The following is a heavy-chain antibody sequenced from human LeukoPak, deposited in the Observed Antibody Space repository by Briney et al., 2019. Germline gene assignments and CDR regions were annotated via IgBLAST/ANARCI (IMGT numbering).Heavy chain of an antibody. CDR3: AKGRHVRSLSLVDY. CDR1: GFTLSNYW. CDR2: VDPDGTTT. D-gene: IGHD4-17*01. Sequence: SGGSLRLSCAASGFTLSNYWMHWARQAPGEGLVWVSRVDPDGTTTNYADSVAGRFTTSRDNAKNTLYLQMNSLRAEDTAVYYCAKGRHVRSLSLVDYWGQGTLVTVSS. V-gene: IGHV3-74*01. J-gene: IGHJ4*02.